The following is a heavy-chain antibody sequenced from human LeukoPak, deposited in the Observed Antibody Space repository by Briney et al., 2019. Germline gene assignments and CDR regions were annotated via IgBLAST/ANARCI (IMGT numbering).Heavy chain of an antibody. D-gene: IGHD1-26*01. CDR3: ARGIVGPTGDY. CDR1: GFSFSNYW. Sequence: GGSLRLSCVVSGFSFSNYWMHWVRQAPGQGLVWVSRINSDGATTNYAASVKGRFTISRDNAKNTLYLQMNGLRAEDTAVYYCARGIVGPTGDYWGQGTLVTVSS. V-gene: IGHV3-74*01. CDR2: INSDGATT. J-gene: IGHJ4*02.